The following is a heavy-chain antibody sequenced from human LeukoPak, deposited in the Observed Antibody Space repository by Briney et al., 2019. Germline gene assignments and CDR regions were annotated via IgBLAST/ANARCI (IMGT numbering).Heavy chain of an antibody. J-gene: IGHJ3*02. CDR3: AKDLRLSVSQWLANDAFDI. CDR1: GFTFSSYA. Sequence: QPGGSLRLSCAASGFTFSSYAMSWVRQAPGKGLEWVSAISGSGGSTYYADSVKGRFTISRDNSKNTLYLQMNSLRAEDTAVYYCAKDLRLSVSQWLANDAFDIWGQGTMVTVSS. V-gene: IGHV3-23*01. CDR2: ISGSGGST. D-gene: IGHD6-19*01.